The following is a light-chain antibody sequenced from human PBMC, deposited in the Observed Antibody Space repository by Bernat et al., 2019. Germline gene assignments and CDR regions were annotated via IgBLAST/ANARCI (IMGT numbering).Light chain of an antibody. Sequence: QSALTQPASVSGSPGQSITISCTGTSSDVGGYNYVSWYQQHPGKAPKLMIYDVSNRPSGGSNRFSGSKSCNTASLTISGLQAEDEADYYCSSYTSSSTPFYVFGTGTKVTVL. CDR2: DVS. CDR1: SSDVGGYNY. CDR3: SSYTSSSTPFYV. V-gene: IGLV2-14*01. J-gene: IGLJ1*01.